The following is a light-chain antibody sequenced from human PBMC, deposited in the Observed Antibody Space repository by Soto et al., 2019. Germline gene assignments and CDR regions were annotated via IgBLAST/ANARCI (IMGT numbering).Light chain of an antibody. J-gene: IGLJ3*02. Sequence: QSVLTQSSSASASLGSSVKLACILSSGHSTYIIAWHQQQPGKAPRFLMTLDRSGSYNRGSGVPDRFSGSSSGADRYLTMSNLQFEDEGDYYCETWYSNTHKVFGGGTKLTVL. V-gene: IGLV4-60*02. CDR3: ETWYSNTHKV. CDR2: LDRSGSY. CDR1: SGHSTYI.